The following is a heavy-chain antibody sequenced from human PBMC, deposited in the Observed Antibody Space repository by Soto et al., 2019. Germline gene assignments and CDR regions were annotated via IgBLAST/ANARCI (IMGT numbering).Heavy chain of an antibody. CDR1: GYTITSYG. V-gene: IGHV1-18*01. CDR2: ISAYNGNT. CDR3: ARSYHYYGQDV. Sequence: ASVKVSCKASGYTITSYGISWVRQAPGQRLEWMGWISAYNGNTNYAQKLQGRVTMTPDTSPSTAYMELRSLRSHGTAEYYCARSYHYYGQDVWGQGSSVTVS. D-gene: IGHD2-2*01. J-gene: IGHJ6*02.